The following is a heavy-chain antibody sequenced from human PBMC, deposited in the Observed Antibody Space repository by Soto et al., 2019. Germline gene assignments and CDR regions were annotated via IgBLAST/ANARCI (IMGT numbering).Heavy chain of an antibody. CDR1: GFTFSSYG. Sequence: GGSLRLSCAASGFTFSSYGMHWVRQAPGKGLEWVAVISYDGSNKYYADSVKGRSTISRDNSKNTLYLQMNSLRAEDTAVYYCAKVKGAFDIWGQGTMVTVSS. V-gene: IGHV3-30*18. J-gene: IGHJ3*02. CDR2: ISYDGSNK. CDR3: AKVKGAFDI.